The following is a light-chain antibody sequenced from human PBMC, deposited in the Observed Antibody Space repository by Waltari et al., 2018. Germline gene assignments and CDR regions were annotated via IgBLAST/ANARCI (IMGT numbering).Light chain of an antibody. V-gene: IGKV3-11*01. J-gene: IGKJ4*01. CDR3: QQRTNWPPALT. Sequence: EIVLTQSPVTLSLSPGERATLYCRASHSISTYLTWYQQKPGQAPRLLIYDASNRATGIPARFSCSGSGTDFTLTISSLEPEDFAVYYCQQRTNWPPALTFGGGTKVEI. CDR2: DAS. CDR1: HSISTY.